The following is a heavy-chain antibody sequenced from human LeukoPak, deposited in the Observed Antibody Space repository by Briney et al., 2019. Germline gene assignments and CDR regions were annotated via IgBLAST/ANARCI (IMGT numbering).Heavy chain of an antibody. D-gene: IGHD3-10*01. J-gene: IGHJ5*02. CDR1: GGSFSGYY. CDR2: INHSGST. Sequence: SETLSLTCAVYGGSFSGYYWSWIRQPPGKGLEWIGEINHSGSTNYNPSLKSRVTISVDTSKNQFSLKLSPVTAADTAVYYCARLLNYYGSGSYWAFDPWGQGALVTVSS. V-gene: IGHV4-34*01. CDR3: ARLLNYYGSGSYWAFDP.